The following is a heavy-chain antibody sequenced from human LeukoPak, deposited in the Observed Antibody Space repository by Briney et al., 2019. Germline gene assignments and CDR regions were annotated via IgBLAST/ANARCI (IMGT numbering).Heavy chain of an antibody. Sequence: SVKVSCKASGGTFSSYAISWVRQAPGQGLEWMGRIIPILGIANYAQKFQGRVTITADKSTSTAYMELSSLRSEDTAVYYCARGPMAARGRIHYYFDYWGQGTLVTVSS. D-gene: IGHD6-6*01. CDR3: ARGPMAARGRIHYYFDY. CDR2: IIPILGIA. V-gene: IGHV1-69*04. CDR1: GGTFSSYA. J-gene: IGHJ4*02.